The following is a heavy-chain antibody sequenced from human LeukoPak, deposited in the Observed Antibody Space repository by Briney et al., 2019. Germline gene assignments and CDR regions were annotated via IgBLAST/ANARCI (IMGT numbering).Heavy chain of an antibody. D-gene: IGHD3-3*01. CDR1: TFSFSTYG. CDR3: ARLDDFWSGYDQALYYFDY. CDR2: IQYDGSIK. Sequence: GGSLRLSCAASTFSFSTYGMHWVRQAPGKGLEWVAFIQYDGSIKLYGDSVKGRFTISRDNSKNTLYLQMNSLRPEDTAVYYCARLDDFWSGYDQALYYFDYWGQGTLVTVSS. J-gene: IGHJ4*02. V-gene: IGHV3-30*02.